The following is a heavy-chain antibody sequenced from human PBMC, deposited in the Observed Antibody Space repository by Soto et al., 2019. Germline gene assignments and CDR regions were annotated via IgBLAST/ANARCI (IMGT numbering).Heavy chain of an antibody. Sequence: QVQLVQSGAEVKKPGASVKVSCKASGYTFTNYGISWVRQAPGQGPEWMGWISGYNGKTNYAQTLQGRVTMTTDTSTRTDYMAIRTLASDYSSVYYSARGGSSGADEYYQHWGQGNLVIVSS. D-gene: IGHD6-19*01. CDR1: GYTFTNYG. CDR2: ISGYNGKT. J-gene: IGHJ1*01. CDR3: ARGGSSGADEYYQH. V-gene: IGHV1-18*01.